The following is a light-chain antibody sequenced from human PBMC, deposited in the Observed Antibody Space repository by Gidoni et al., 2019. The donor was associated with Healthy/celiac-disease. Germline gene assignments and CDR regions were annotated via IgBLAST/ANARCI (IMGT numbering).Light chain of an antibody. Sequence: DIQLIQPPSSLPASVGDRATITCRASQSISSYLNWYQQKPGKAPKLLIYAASSLQSGVPSRFSGSGSGTDFTLTISSLQPEDVATYYCQQSYSTLSITFGQGTRLEIK. CDR2: AAS. V-gene: IGKV1-39*01. CDR1: QSISSY. J-gene: IGKJ5*01. CDR3: QQSYSTLSIT.